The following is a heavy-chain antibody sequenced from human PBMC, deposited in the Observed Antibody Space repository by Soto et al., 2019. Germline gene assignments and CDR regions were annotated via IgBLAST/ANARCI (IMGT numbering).Heavy chain of an antibody. CDR1: GFTFSSYS. CDR3: ARDCRVYESYYYYMDV. CDR2: ISSSSYI. Sequence: GGSLRLSCAASGFTFSSYSMNWVRQAPGKGLEWVSSISSSSYIYYADSVKGRFTISRDNAKNSLYLQMNSLRAEDTAVYYCARDCRVYESYYYYMDVWGKGTTVTVSS. J-gene: IGHJ6*03. V-gene: IGHV3-21*01. D-gene: IGHD2-15*01.